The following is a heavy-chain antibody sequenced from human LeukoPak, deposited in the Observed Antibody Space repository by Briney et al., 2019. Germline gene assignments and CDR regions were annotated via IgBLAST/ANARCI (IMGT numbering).Heavy chain of an antibody. Sequence: SETLSLTCTVSGGSISSSSYYWGWIRQPAGKGLEWIGRINTSGSTNYNPSLKSRVTMSVDTSKNQFSLKLSSVTAADTAVYYCARDNRGYDYWGQGTLVTVSS. V-gene: IGHV4-61*02. J-gene: IGHJ4*02. CDR3: ARDNRGYDY. CDR1: GGSISSSSYY. CDR2: INTSGST. D-gene: IGHD3-16*01.